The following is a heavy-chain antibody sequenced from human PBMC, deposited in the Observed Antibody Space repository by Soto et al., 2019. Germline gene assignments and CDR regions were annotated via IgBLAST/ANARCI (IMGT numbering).Heavy chain of an antibody. CDR3: ARDPGSGSYYGWFDP. CDR2: MYSSENT. Sequence: SETLSLTCAVSGGSISSSSYSWGWIRQSPGKGLEWIGTMYSSENTYYNPSLLSRVTISVDTSKNEFSLRLSSVTAADTAVYYCARDPGSGSYYGWFDPWGQGTLVTVSS. J-gene: IGHJ5*02. D-gene: IGHD3-10*01. V-gene: IGHV4-39*07. CDR1: GGSISSSSYS.